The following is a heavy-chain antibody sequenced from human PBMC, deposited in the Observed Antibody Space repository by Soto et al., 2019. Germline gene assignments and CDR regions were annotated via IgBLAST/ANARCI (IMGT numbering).Heavy chain of an antibody. Sequence: PGGSLRLSCAASGFTFSSYGMHWVRQAPGKGLEWVAVISYDGSNKYYADSVKGRFTISRDNSKNTLYLQMNSLRAEDTAVYYCAKSIKPGSGCYLDSWGQGTLLTVSS. CDR2: ISYDGSNK. J-gene: IGHJ4*02. CDR1: GFTFSSYG. CDR3: AKSIKPGSGCYLDS. D-gene: IGHD6-19*01. V-gene: IGHV3-30*18.